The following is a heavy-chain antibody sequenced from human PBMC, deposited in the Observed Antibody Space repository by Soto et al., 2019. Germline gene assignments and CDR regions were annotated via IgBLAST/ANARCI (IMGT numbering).Heavy chain of an antibody. J-gene: IGHJ4*02. CDR3: ARDIRYIGSFYYFDY. CDR2: IFYDGTI. V-gene: IGHV4-59*01. CDR1: GVSISSYY. D-gene: IGHD3-10*01. Sequence: QVQLQESGPGLVKPSETLSLTCTVSGVSISSYYWSWIRQPPGEGPEWIGNIFYDGTINYNPSLRSGVTISVATSKNQVSLRLSSVTAADTAIYYCARDIRYIGSFYYFDYWGQGSLVTVSS.